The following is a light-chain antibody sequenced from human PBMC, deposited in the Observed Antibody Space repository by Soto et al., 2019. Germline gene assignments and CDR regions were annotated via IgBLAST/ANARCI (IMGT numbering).Light chain of an antibody. Sequence: DIQMTQSPSTLSASVGDTVTITCRASQTINTWLAWDQQKPGQAPKLLIYKASTLQSGVPSRFSGRGSGTEFTLTINSLQPDDFATYYCQQYNHWYTFGQGTKLEIK. CDR3: QQYNHWYT. V-gene: IGKV1-5*03. J-gene: IGKJ2*01. CDR1: QTINTW. CDR2: KAS.